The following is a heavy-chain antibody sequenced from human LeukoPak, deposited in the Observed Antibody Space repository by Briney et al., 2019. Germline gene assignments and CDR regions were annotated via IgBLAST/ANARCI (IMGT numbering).Heavy chain of an antibody. D-gene: IGHD3-10*01. CDR3: TRDFQGRFYYHVDV. J-gene: IGHJ6*03. V-gene: IGHV3-7*01. CDR2: MNQDGSEV. Sequence: GGSLRLSCAASGFSFSSYWMSWVRQAPGRGLERVANMNQDGSEVYYVDSVKGRLTISRDNAKNSLYLQMNSLRAEDTGVYYCTRDFQGRFYYHVDVWGKGTTVTVSS. CDR1: GFSFSSYW.